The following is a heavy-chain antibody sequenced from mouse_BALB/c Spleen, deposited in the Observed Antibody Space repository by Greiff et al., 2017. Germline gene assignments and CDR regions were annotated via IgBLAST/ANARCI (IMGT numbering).Heavy chain of an antibody. V-gene: IGHV6-6*02. J-gene: IGHJ2*01. CDR2: IRLKSNNYAT. CDR3: TLYGSSYFDY. Sequence: EVKLMESGGGLVQPGGSMKLSCVASGFTFSNYWMNWVRQSPEKGLEWVAEIRLKSNNYATHYAESVKGRFTISRDDSKSSVYLQMNNLRAEDTGIYYCTLYGSSYFDYWGQGTTLTVSS. D-gene: IGHD1-1*01. CDR1: GFTFSNYW.